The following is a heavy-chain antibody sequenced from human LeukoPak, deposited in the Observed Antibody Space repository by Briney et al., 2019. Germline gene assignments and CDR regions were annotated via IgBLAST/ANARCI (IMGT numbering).Heavy chain of an antibody. CDR1: GFIFSDYY. J-gene: IGHJ3*02. V-gene: IGHV3-11*01. Sequence: GGSLRLSCAASGFIFSDYYMSWIRQAPGKGLEWVSYISSSGSTIYYADSVKGRFTISRDNAKNSLYLQMNSLRAEDTAVYYCARLLIYGYASFDIWGQGTMVTVSS. CDR2: ISSSGSTI. CDR3: ARLLIYGYASFDI. D-gene: IGHD5-18*01.